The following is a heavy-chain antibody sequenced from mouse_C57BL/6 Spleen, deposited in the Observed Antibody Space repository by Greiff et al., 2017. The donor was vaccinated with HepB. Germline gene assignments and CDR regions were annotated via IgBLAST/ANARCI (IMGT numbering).Heavy chain of an antibody. CDR3: ARENFYFDY. CDR1: GYSITSGYY. CDR2: ISYDGSN. J-gene: IGHJ2*01. V-gene: IGHV3-6*01. Sequence: DVQLQESGPGLVKPSQSLSLTCSVTGYSITSGYYWNWIRQFPGNKLEWMGYISYDGSNNYNPSLKNRISITRDTSKNQFFLKLNSVTTEDTATYYCARENFYFDYGGQGTTLTVSS.